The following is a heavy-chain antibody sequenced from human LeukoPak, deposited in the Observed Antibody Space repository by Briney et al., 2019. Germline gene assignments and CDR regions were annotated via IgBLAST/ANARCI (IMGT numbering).Heavy chain of an antibody. J-gene: IGHJ4*02. Sequence: GGSLRLSCAASGFTVSSNYMSWVRQAPGKGLEWVSVIYSGGSTYYADSVKGRFTISRDNSKNTLYLQMNSLRAEDTAVYYCASHRRWELIFDYWGQGTLVTVSS. V-gene: IGHV3-53*01. CDR1: GFTVSSNY. CDR2: IYSGGST. D-gene: IGHD1-26*01. CDR3: ASHRRWELIFDY.